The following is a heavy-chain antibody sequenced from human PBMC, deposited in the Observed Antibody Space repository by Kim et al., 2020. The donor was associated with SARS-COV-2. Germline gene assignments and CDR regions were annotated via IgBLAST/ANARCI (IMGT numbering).Heavy chain of an antibody. V-gene: IGHV1-8*01. J-gene: IGHJ5*02. CDR3: ARGEVLDV. CDR2: MNPRRGDT. Sequence: ASVKVSCKASGYTFTSFDITWVRQVTGQELEWMGRMNPRRGDTAYAQKFQGRVTMTRDTSSNTATMELRSLRSDDTAVYFCARGEVLDVWGQGTLVSVSS. CDR1: GYTFTSFD.